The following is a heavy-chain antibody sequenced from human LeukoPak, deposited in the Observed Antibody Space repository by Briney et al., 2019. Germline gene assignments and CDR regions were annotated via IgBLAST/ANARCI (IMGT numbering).Heavy chain of an antibody. J-gene: IGHJ5*02. CDR1: GYSISSGYY. CDR3: ARDGRYCSSTSCYPSWFDP. V-gene: IGHV4-38-2*02. CDR2: IYHSGST. D-gene: IGHD2-2*01. Sequence: SETLSLTCTVSGYSISSGYYWGWIRQPPGKGLEWIGSIYHSGSTYYNPSLKSRVTISVDRSKNQFSLKLSSVTAADTAVYYCARDGRYCSSTSCYPSWFDPWGQGTLVTVSS.